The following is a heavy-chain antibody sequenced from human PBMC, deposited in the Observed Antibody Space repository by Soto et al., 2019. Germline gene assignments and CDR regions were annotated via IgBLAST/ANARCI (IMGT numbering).Heavy chain of an antibody. D-gene: IGHD5-12*01. J-gene: IGHJ4*02. Sequence: QVQLVESGGGLVKPGGSLRLSCAASGFTFSDYYMSWIRQAPGKGLEWVSYISSSSSYTNYADSVKGRFTISRDNAKKSMYLQMNSLRAEDAAVYYCARVDGDGYNSYYFDYWGQGTLVTVSS. CDR3: ARVDGDGYNSYYFDY. CDR2: ISSSSSYT. CDR1: GFTFSDYY. V-gene: IGHV3-11*06.